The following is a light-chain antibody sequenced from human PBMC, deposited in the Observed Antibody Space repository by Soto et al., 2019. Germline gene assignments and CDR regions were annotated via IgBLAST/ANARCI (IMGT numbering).Light chain of an antibody. J-gene: IGKJ1*01. CDR3: QQYNNRWT. Sequence: IASTQSPAYMSLSAGELATLSCRASQRLSASDIAWYQQKPGQAPRLLIYGASSRATGIPDRFSGSWSGTHYTLSICSLGPEDFAVYYCQQYNNRWTCGQGTKVDIK. CDR1: QRLSASD. CDR2: GAS. V-gene: IGKV3-20*01.